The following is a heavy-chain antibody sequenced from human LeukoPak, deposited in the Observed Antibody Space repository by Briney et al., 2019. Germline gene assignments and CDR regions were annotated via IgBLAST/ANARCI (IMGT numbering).Heavy chain of an antibody. Sequence: ASEKVSCKASGYTFTSYDINWVRQATGQGLEWMGWMNPNSGNTGYAQKFQGRVTMTRNTSISTAYMELSSLRSEDTAVYYCARDLSSYSYSGVPFDYWGQGTLVTVSS. V-gene: IGHV1-8*01. CDR3: ARDLSSYSYSGVPFDY. CDR1: GYTFTSYD. D-gene: IGHD5-18*01. CDR2: MNPNSGNT. J-gene: IGHJ4*02.